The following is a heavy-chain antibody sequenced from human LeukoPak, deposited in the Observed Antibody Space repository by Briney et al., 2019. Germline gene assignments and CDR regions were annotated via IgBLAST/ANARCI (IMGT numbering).Heavy chain of an antibody. CDR3: ARGLPTDKIDY. CDR1: DGSMISYH. V-gene: IGHV4-4*07. CDR2: IYTSGST. D-gene: IGHD4-17*01. Sequence: PSETLSLTCSVSDGSMISYHWSWIRQPAGKGLEWIGRIYTSGSTDYNPSLMSRVTMSVDTSKNQFSLKLRSVTDADTAVYYCARGLPTDKIDYWGQGTLVTVSS. J-gene: IGHJ4*02.